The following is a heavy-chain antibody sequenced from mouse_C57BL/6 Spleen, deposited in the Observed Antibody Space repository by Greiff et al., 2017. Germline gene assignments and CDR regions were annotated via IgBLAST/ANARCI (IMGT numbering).Heavy chain of an antibody. D-gene: IGHD1-1*01. Sequence: VQLQQSGTELVKPGASVKLSCKASGYTFTSYWMHWVKQRPGQGLEWIGNINPSNGGTNYNEKFKSQATLTVDKSSSTAYMQLSSLTSEDSAVYYCARRDYGSSYAMDYWGQGTSVTVSS. CDR2: INPSNGGT. J-gene: IGHJ4*01. CDR3: ARRDYGSSYAMDY. CDR1: GYTFTSYW. V-gene: IGHV1-53*01.